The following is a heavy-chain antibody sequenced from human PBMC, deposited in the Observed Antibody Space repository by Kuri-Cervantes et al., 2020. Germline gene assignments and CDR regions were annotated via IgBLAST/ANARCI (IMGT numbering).Heavy chain of an antibody. CDR2: IKEDGSEK. D-gene: IGHD6-19*01. Sequence: GGSLRLSCAASGFTFSRYWMSWARQAPGKGLEWVANIKEDGSEKNYVDSVKGRFTISRDNSKNTLYLQMNSLRAEDTAVYYCAKDRGQWLPYYYGMDVWGQGTTVTVSS. CDR3: AKDRGQWLPYYYGMDV. V-gene: IGHV3-7*01. CDR1: GFTFSRYW. J-gene: IGHJ6*02.